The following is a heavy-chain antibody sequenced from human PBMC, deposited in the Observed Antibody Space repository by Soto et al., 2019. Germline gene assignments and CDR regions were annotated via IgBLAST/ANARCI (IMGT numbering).Heavy chain of an antibody. CDR3: ARASTTVTTLDY. J-gene: IGHJ4*02. Sequence: SETLSLTCTVSGGSISSGFYYWSWIRQHPGEGLEWIGYISYSGSTYYNPSLKSRVAISVDTSKIQFSLKLSSVTAADTAVYYCARASTTVTTLDYWGQGTLVTVS. CDR1: GGSISSGFYY. CDR2: ISYSGST. V-gene: IGHV4-31*03. D-gene: IGHD4-17*01.